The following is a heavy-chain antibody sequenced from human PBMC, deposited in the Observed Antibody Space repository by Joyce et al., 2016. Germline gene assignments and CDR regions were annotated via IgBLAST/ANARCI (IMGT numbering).Heavy chain of an antibody. CDR1: GFSFSGYW. CDR3: VRGISARPGGPNWFDP. D-gene: IGHD6-6*01. Sequence: EVQLVESGGGLVQPGGSLRLSCAASGFSFSGYWIHWVRQAPGKGLVGVSRINTDGSSTRFADSVKGRFTIPRDNAKNTLSLQMNSLRAEDTAVYYCVRGISARPGGPNWFDPWGQGTLVTVSS. CDR2: INTDGSST. V-gene: IGHV3-74*01. J-gene: IGHJ5*02.